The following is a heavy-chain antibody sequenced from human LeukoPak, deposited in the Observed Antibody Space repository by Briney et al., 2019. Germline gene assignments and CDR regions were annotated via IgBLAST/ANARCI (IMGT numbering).Heavy chain of an antibody. J-gene: IGHJ5*02. D-gene: IGHD2-15*01. CDR3: AREIGGSGYNWFDP. V-gene: IGHV3-74*01. CDR2: ITSDGSST. CDR1: GFTFNSYW. Sequence: PGGSLRLSCAASGFTFNSYWMHWVRQAPGKGLVWVSRITSDGSSTNYADSVKGRFTISRDNAKNTLYLQVNSLRAEDTAVYYCAREIGGSGYNWFDPWGQGTLVTVSS.